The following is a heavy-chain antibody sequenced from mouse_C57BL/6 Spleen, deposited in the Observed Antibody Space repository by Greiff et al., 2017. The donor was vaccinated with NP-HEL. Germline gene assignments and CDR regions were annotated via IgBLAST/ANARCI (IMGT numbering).Heavy chain of an antibody. V-gene: IGHV1-54*01. D-gene: IGHD2-4*01. Sequence: VQLQQSGAELVRPGTSVKVSCKASGYAFTNYLIEWVKQRPGQGLEWIGVINPGSGGTNYNEKFKGKATLTADKSSSTAYMQLSSLTSEDSAVYFCARSGDYDRGYAMDYWGQGTSVTVSS. CDR3: ARSGDYDRGYAMDY. CDR2: INPGSGGT. CDR1: GYAFTNYL. J-gene: IGHJ4*01.